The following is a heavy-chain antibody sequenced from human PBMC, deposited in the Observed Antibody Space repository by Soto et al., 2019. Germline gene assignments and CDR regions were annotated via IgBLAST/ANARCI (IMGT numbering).Heavy chain of an antibody. CDR3: VKSGDYDILTGYYRVPRYYFDY. CDR1: GFTFSSYA. V-gene: IGHV3-64D*08. Sequence: GGSLRLSCSASGFTFSSYAMHWVRQAPGKGLEYVSAISSNGGSTYYVDSVKGRFTISRDNSKNTLYLQMSSLRAEDTAVYYCVKSGDYDILTGYYRVPRYYFDYWGQGTLVTVSS. D-gene: IGHD3-9*01. CDR2: ISSNGGST. J-gene: IGHJ4*02.